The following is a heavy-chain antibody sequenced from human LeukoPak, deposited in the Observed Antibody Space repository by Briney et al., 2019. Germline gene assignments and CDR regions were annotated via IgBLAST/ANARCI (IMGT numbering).Heavy chain of an antibody. V-gene: IGHV1-18*01. CDR1: GYTFTSYG. CDR3: ARSWFGEYGGGAFDI. J-gene: IGHJ3*02. Sequence: ASVKVSCKASGYTFTSYGISWVRQAPGQGLEWMGWISAYNGNTNYAQKLQGRVTMTTDTSTSTAYMELRSLRSDDTAVFYCARSWFGEYGGGAFDIWGQGTMVTVSS. D-gene: IGHD3-10*01. CDR2: ISAYNGNT.